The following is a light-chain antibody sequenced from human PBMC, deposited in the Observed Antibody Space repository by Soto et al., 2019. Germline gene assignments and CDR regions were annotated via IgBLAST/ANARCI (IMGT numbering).Light chain of an antibody. CDR2: DAS. Sequence: EIVLTQSPATLSLSPGERATLSCGASQSVPYNYLAWYQQKPGLAPRVLIYDASTRATGIPHRFSGSGSGTDFTLTISRLEPEDFAVYYCQQRSNWPRTFGQGTKLEIK. CDR3: QQRSNWPRT. V-gene: IGKV3D-20*02. J-gene: IGKJ2*02. CDR1: QSVPYNY.